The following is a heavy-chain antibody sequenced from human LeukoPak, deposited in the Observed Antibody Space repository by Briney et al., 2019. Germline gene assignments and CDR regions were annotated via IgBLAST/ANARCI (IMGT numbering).Heavy chain of an antibody. CDR3: AKGTITYQYYYGMNV. CDR1: GFTFSTYA. D-gene: IGHD2-2*01. J-gene: IGHJ6*02. CDR2: ISVSGGTT. V-gene: IGHV3-23*01. Sequence: GGSLRLSCEASGFTFSTYAMSWVRQAPGKGLEWVSGISVSGGTTYYADSVKGRFTISRDNSENTLYLQMNSLRAEDTAVYYCAKGTITYQYYYGMNVWGQGTTVTVSS.